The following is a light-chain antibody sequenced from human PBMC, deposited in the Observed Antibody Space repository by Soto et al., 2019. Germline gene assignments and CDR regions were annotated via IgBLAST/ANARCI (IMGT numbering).Light chain of an antibody. CDR3: QQYNSYPGT. V-gene: IGKV1-5*01. Sequence: DIQMTQSPSTLSASVGDRVTITCRASQSISSWLAWYQQKPGKAPKLLIYDASSLESGVPSRFSGSGSGTEFTLTISRLQPDDFATYYCQQYNSYPGTFCQGTKVEIK. J-gene: IGKJ1*01. CDR2: DAS. CDR1: QSISSW.